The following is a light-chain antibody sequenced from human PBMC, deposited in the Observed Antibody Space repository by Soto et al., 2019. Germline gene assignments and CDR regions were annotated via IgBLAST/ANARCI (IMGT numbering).Light chain of an antibody. CDR2: DVS. Sequence: QSVLAQPASVSGSPGQSIAISCTGTASDVGGYHYVSWYQQYPGKVPKLIISDVSNRPSGVSDRFSGSKSGNTASLTISGLQAEDEADYYCSSYTISSTYVFGTGTKVIVL. J-gene: IGLJ1*01. V-gene: IGLV2-14*01. CDR3: SSYTISSTYV. CDR1: ASDVGGYHY.